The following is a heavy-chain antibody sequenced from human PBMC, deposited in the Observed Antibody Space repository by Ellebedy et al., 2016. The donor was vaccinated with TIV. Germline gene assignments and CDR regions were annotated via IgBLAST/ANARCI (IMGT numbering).Heavy chain of an antibody. Sequence: SQTLSLTCXISGDSVSRDSAAWNWIRPSPSRGLEWLGRTYYRSKWSNDYAVSVKSRITINPDTSKNHFSLQLNSVTPEDTAVYYCARTGDRGRAFDYWGQGTLVTVSS. J-gene: IGHJ4*02. CDR2: TYYRSKWSN. D-gene: IGHD7-27*01. CDR3: ARTGDRGRAFDY. V-gene: IGHV6-1*01. CDR1: GDSVSRDSAA.